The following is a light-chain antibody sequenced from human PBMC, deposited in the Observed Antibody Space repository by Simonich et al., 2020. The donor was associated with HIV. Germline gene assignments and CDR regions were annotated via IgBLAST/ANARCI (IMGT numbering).Light chain of an antibody. CDR1: PSISSN. CDR3: QQYNSWPT. Sequence: ELVMTQSPAPLSVSPGERATLSCSASPSISSNSAWYPQRPGQAPMLLIYSASTRATSFPARFSGRGSVTEFTLTISSMQTEDFAVYYCQQYNSWPTFGGGTKVEIK. J-gene: IGKJ4*01. CDR2: SAS. V-gene: IGKV3-15*01.